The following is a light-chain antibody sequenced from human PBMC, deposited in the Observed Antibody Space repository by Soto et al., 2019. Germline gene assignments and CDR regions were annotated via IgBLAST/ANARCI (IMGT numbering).Light chain of an antibody. V-gene: IGKV3-20*01. CDR2: GAS. Sequence: EIVLTQSPGTLSLSPGERATLSCRASQSVSSSYLAWYQQKPGQAPWLLIYGASSRATGIPDRFSGSGSGTDFTLTIISLEPEDCRVYYCQPYGCSPWTLGQGAQVEMK. CDR3: QPYGCSPWT. J-gene: IGKJ1*01. CDR1: QSVSSSY.